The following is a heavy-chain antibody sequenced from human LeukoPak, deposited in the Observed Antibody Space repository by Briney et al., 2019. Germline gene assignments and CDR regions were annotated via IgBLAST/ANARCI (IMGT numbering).Heavy chain of an antibody. Sequence: GESLKISCKGSGYHFPSYWIAWVRQMPGKGLEWMGIIDPHDSDTRYGPSFQGQVTMSADRSIITAYLQWSSLKASDAAMYYCARVLSSSWYDLDYWGQGTLVTVSS. J-gene: IGHJ4*02. CDR3: ARVLSSSWYDLDY. CDR1: GYHFPSYW. V-gene: IGHV5-51*01. D-gene: IGHD6-13*01. CDR2: IDPHDSDT.